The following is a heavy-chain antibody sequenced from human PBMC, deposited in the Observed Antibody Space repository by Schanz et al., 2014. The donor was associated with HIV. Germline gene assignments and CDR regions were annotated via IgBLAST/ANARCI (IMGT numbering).Heavy chain of an antibody. J-gene: IGHJ6*02. Sequence: EVQILESGGGLVQPGGSLRLSCAASGLTLSSYGMSWVRQAPGKGLEWVSSISGGSGSTFYADSVKGRFTISRVNSKNTLYLQMNSLRAEDTAIYYCAKTSITLGMDVWGQGTTVTVSS. CDR2: ISGGSGST. D-gene: IGHD1-20*01. CDR1: GLTLSSYG. CDR3: AKTSITLGMDV. V-gene: IGHV3-23*01.